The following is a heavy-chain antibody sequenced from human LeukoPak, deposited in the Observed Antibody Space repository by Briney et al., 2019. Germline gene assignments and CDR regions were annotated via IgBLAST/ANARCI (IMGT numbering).Heavy chain of an antibody. CDR3: AKEGWRTFDY. CDR2: ISVSGGST. J-gene: IGHJ4*02. Sequence: PGGSLRLSCAASGFTFSSYAMSWVRQAPGKGLEWVSGISVSGGSTYYADSVKGRFTISRDNSKNTLYLQMNSLTAEDTAVYYCAKEGWRTFDYWGQGTLVTVSS. D-gene: IGHD1/OR15-1a*01. CDR1: GFTFSSYA. V-gene: IGHV3-23*01.